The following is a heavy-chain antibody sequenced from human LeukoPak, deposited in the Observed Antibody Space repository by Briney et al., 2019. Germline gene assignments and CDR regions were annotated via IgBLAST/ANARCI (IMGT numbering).Heavy chain of an antibody. Sequence: GGSLRLSCAASGFTFDDYAMHRVRQAPGKGLEWVSGISWNSGSIGYADSVKGRFTISRDNAKNSLYLQMNSLRAEDTALYYCAKDMGGDYYYYGMDVWGQGTTVTVSS. CDR1: GFTFDDYA. J-gene: IGHJ6*02. CDR2: ISWNSGSI. V-gene: IGHV3-9*01. CDR3: AKDMGGDYYYYGMDV. D-gene: IGHD2-15*01.